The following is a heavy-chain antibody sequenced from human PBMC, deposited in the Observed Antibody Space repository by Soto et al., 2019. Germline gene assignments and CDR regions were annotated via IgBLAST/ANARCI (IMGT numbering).Heavy chain of an antibody. CDR1: GFTFSSYA. CDR2: ISYDGSNK. Sequence: PGGSLRLSCAASGFTFSSYAMHWVRQAPGKGLEWVAVISYDGSNKYYADSVKGRFTISRDNSKNTLYLQMNSLRAEDTAVYYCARAGTSIRGVSAFDIWGQGTMVTVSS. D-gene: IGHD3-10*01. J-gene: IGHJ3*02. CDR3: ARAGTSIRGVSAFDI. V-gene: IGHV3-30-3*01.